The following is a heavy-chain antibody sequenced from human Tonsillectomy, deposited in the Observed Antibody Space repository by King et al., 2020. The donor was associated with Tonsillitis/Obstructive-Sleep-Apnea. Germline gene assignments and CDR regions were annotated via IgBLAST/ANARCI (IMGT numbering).Heavy chain of an antibody. CDR3: ARGRFLGGYSYGYSGYYYYMDV. V-gene: IGHV4-34*01. J-gene: IGHJ6*03. Sequence: VQLQQWGAGLLKPSETLSLTCAVYGGSFSGYYWSWIRQPPGKGLEWIGEINHSGSTNYNPSLKSRVTISVDTTNNQFSLKLSSVTAADTAVYYCARGRFLGGYSYGYSGYYYYMDVWGKGTTVTVSS. D-gene: IGHD5-18*01. CDR1: GGSFSGYY. CDR2: INHSGST.